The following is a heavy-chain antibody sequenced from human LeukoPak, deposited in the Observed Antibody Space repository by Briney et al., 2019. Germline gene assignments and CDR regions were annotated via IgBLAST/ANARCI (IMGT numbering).Heavy chain of an antibody. CDR1: GYTFTSYA. CDR2: INAGNGNT. D-gene: IGHD3-22*01. Sequence: ASVKVSCTASGYTFTSYAMHWVRQASGQRLEWMGWINAGNGNTKYSQKFQGRVTITRDTSASTAYMELSSLRSEDTAVYYCARDSGNYYDSSGYGDYWGQGTLVTVSS. CDR3: ARDSGNYYDSSGYGDY. J-gene: IGHJ4*02. V-gene: IGHV1-3*01.